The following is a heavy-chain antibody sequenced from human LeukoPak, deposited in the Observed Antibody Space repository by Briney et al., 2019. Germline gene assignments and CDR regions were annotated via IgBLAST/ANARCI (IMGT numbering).Heavy chain of an antibody. CDR3: ARRGYGSGSSTWYFDL. V-gene: IGHV1-46*01. CDR2: ITASGGGT. J-gene: IGHJ2*01. Sequence: ASVKVSCKASGYTFTSYYLHWVRQAPGQGLEWMGVITASGGGTTYAQKFQGRVTMTRDTSSSTVYMELTSLRSEDTAVYYCARRGYGSGSSTWYFDLWGRGTLVTVSS. D-gene: IGHD3-10*01. CDR1: GYTFTSYY.